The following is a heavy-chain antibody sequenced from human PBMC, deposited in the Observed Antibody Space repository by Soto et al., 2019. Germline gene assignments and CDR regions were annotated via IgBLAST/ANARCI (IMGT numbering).Heavy chain of an antibody. CDR1: GGSVSSGGYY. J-gene: IGHJ5*02. D-gene: IGHD3-22*01. V-gene: IGHV4-31*03. Sequence: SETLSLTCTVSGGSVSSGGYYWSWIRQHPGKGLEWIGYIYYSGSTYYNPSLKSRVTISVDTSKNQFSLKLSSVTAADTAVYYCARGSYYDSSGYYGPWGQGTLVTVSS. CDR2: IYYSGST. CDR3: ARGSYYDSSGYYGP.